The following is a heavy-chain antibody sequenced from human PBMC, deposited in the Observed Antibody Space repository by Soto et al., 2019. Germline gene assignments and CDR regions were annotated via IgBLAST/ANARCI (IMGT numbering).Heavy chain of an antibody. D-gene: IGHD2-2*01. CDR2: MYPGDSDT. CDR1: GYDFNTNL. CDR3: ARLPRDCNNTSCYYADH. V-gene: IGHV5-51*01. J-gene: IGHJ4*01. Sequence: GESLKISCRGSGYDFNTNLFGWVRQLPVKGLEWVGIMYPGDSDTRYNPSLQGHVTLSADVTVSTAFLQWRSLKTSETGMSFCARLPRDCNNTSCYYADHCGQGTQVPVSS.